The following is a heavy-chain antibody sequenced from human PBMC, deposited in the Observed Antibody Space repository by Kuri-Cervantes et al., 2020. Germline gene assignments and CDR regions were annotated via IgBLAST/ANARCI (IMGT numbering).Heavy chain of an antibody. V-gene: IGHV3-21*01. CDR3: ASTYGSGWYSGY. J-gene: IGHJ4*02. CDR1: GFTFSSYS. Sequence: GESLKISCAASGFTFSSYSMNWVRQAPGKGLEWVSSISSSSYIHYADSVKGRFTISRDNAKNSLYLQMNSLRAEDTAVYYCASTYGSGWYSGYWGQGTLVTVSS. D-gene: IGHD6-19*01. CDR2: ISSSSYI.